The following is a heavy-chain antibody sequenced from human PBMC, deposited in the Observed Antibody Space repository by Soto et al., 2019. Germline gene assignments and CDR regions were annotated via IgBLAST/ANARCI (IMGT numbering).Heavy chain of an antibody. CDR3: ARRGTYQWGHFDY. CDR2: ISGSGDEI. J-gene: IGHJ4*02. Sequence: EVQLLESGGGLVQPGGSMRLSCAASGFIFRNQAMCWVRQGRGKGLEFVPCISGSGDEIFFLDSVKGRFAISRDNSENTLFLQMSSLRAEDTAVYYCARRGTYQWGHFDYWGQGVQVTVSS. CDR1: GFIFRNQA. V-gene: IGHV3-23*01. D-gene: IGHD2-8*01.